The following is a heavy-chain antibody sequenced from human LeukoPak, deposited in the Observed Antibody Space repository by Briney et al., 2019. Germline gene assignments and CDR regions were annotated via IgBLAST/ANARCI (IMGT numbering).Heavy chain of an antibody. Sequence: SETLSLTCTVSGVSISSYYWSWIRQPPGKGLEWIGYIYYSGSTNYNPSLKSRVTISVDTSKNQFSLKLSSVTAADTAVYYCARDSYYGMDVWGQGTTVTVSS. J-gene: IGHJ6*02. CDR3: ARDSYYGMDV. CDR1: GVSISSYY. CDR2: IYYSGST. V-gene: IGHV4-59*01.